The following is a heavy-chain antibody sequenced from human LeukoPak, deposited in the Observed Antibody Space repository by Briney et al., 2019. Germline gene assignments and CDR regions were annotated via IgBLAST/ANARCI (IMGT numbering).Heavy chain of an antibody. D-gene: IGHD2-15*01. V-gene: IGHV5-10-1*01. CDR2: IDPSDSYT. CDR1: GYSFTSYW. CDR3: ARRSIYRSGGSCYNWFDP. Sequence: GESLKISCKGSGYSFTSYWISWVRQMPGKGLEWMGRIDPSDSYTNYSPSFQGHVTISADKSISTAYLQWSSLKASDTAMYYCARRSIYRSGGSCYNWFDPWGQGTLVTVSS. J-gene: IGHJ5*02.